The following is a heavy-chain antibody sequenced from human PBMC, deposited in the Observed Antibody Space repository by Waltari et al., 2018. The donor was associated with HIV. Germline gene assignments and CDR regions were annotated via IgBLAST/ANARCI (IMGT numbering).Heavy chain of an antibody. D-gene: IGHD3-10*01. J-gene: IGHJ4*02. CDR2: ISSNGGST. CDR3: VKAITMVRGGAFDY. V-gene: IGHV3-64D*06. CDR1: GFTCSSYA. Sequence: EVQLVESGGGLVQPGGSLRLSCPASGFTCSSYAMHWFRQSPGKGLEYVSAISSNGGSTYYADSVKGRFTISRDNSKNTLYLQMSSLRAEDTAVYYCVKAITMVRGGAFDYWGQGTLVTVSS.